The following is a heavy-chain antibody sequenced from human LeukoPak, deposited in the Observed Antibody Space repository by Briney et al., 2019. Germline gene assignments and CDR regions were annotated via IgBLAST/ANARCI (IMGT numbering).Heavy chain of an antibody. CDR1: GGSFSGYY. D-gene: IGHD5-18*01. V-gene: IGHV4-34*01. CDR3: ARRRGYSYDLFDY. Sequence: SETLSLTCAVYGGSFSGYYWSWIRQPPGKGLEWIGEINHSGSTNYNPSLKSRVTISVDTSKNQFSLKLSSVTAAGTAVYYCARRRGYSYDLFDYWGQGTLVTVSS. CDR2: INHSGST. J-gene: IGHJ4*02.